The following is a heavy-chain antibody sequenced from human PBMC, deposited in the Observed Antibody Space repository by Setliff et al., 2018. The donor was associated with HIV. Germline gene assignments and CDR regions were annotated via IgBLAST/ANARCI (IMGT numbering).Heavy chain of an antibody. V-gene: IGHV1-18*01. Sequence: ASVKVSCKTSGYTFTSYGISWVRQAPGQGLEWMGWISACNGNTNYAQKLQGRVTMTTDTSTSTAYMELRSLRSDDTAVYYCARDWRSGDYAVSPLYYYYGMDVWGQGTTVTVSS. CDR3: ARDWRSGDYAVSPLYYYYGMDV. J-gene: IGHJ6*02. CDR1: GYTFTSYG. D-gene: IGHD4-17*01. CDR2: ISACNGNT.